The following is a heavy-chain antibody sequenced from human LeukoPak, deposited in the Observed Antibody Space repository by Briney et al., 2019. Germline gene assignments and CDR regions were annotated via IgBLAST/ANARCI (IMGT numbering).Heavy chain of an antibody. CDR2: ISGSGGST. D-gene: IGHD3-16*01. Sequence: GGSLRLSCAASGFTFSNHVMSWVRQAPGKGLEWVSIISGSGGSTYFADSVKGRFTISRDNSKNTLYLQMNSLRAEDTAVYYCAKAAWGSTGIYYFGYWGQGTLVTVSS. J-gene: IGHJ4*02. CDR1: GFTFSNHV. V-gene: IGHV3-23*01. CDR3: AKAAWGSTGIYYFGY.